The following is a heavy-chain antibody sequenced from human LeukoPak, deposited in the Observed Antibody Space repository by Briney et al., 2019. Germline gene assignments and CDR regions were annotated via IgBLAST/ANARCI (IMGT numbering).Heavy chain of an antibody. CDR3: ARPTKGDGYNFFDY. Sequence: SETLSLTCTISDGSISSYYWRWIRQPPGKGLEWIGSIYYSGSTYYNPSLKSRVTISVDTSKNQFSLKLSSVTAADTAVYYCARPTKGDGYNFFDYWGQGTLVTVSS. V-gene: IGHV4-39*01. J-gene: IGHJ4*02. CDR2: IYYSGST. CDR1: DGSISSYY. D-gene: IGHD5-12*01.